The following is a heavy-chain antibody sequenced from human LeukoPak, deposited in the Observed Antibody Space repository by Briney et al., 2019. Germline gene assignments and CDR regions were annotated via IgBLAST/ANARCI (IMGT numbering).Heavy chain of an antibody. J-gene: IGHJ4*02. V-gene: IGHV5-51*01. CDR3: ARTGYSSGWYGGFDY. Sequence: GESLKISCKASGYSFTSFWIAWVRQMPGKGLECMGVIYPGDSDTKYSPSFQGHVTISADRSISTAFLQWSSLKASDSAMYYCARTGYSSGWYGGFDYWGQGTLVTVSS. CDR1: GYSFTSFW. D-gene: IGHD6-19*01. CDR2: IYPGDSDT.